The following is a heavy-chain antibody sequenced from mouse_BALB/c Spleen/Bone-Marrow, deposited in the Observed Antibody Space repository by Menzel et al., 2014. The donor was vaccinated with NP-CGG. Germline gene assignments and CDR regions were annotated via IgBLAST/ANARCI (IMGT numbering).Heavy chain of an antibody. Sequence: EVKLMESGGGLVQPGGSLRLSCATSGFTFTDYYMSWVRQPPGKALEWLGFIRNKANGYTTEYSASVKGRFTISRDNSQSILYLQMNTQRAEDSATYYCARDRAARATGYYFDYWGQGTTLTVSS. CDR1: GFTFTDYY. CDR2: IRNKANGYTT. D-gene: IGHD3-1*01. V-gene: IGHV7-3*02. CDR3: ARDRAARATGYYFDY. J-gene: IGHJ2*01.